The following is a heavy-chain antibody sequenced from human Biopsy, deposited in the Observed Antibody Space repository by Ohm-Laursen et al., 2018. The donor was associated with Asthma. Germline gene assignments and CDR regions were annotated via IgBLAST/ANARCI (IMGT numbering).Heavy chain of an antibody. V-gene: IGHV3-30*18. Sequence: SLRLSCAASGFTFSGYGMHWVRQAPGKGLEWVALISNDGSSKYYADSVKGRFTISRDISKNTLYLQMNSLTGEDTAVYYCAKDKGGPRIGVAGTFDHWGQGTLVTVSS. CDR1: GFTFSGYG. D-gene: IGHD6-13*01. CDR2: ISNDGSSK. J-gene: IGHJ4*02. CDR3: AKDKGGPRIGVAGTFDH.